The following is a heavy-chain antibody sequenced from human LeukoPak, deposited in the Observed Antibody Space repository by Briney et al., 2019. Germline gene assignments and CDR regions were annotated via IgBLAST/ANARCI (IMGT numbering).Heavy chain of an antibody. J-gene: IGHJ5*02. CDR1: GGSISSSSYY. CDR3: ARAPKSVRNWFDP. V-gene: IGHV4-39*07. Sequence: KTSETLSLTCTVSGGSISSSSYYWGWIRQPPGKGLEWIGSIYYSGSTYYNPSLKSRVTISVDTSKNQFSLKLSSVTAADTAVYYCARAPKSVRNWFDPWGQGTLVTVSS. CDR2: IYYSGST.